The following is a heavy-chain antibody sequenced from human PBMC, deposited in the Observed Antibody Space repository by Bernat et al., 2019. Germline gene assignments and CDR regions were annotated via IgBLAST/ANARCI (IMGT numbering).Heavy chain of an antibody. J-gene: IGHJ6*02. CDR3: ARVNQSPLDYRGAYYYYGMDV. CDR1: GFTFSSYG. V-gene: IGHV3-33*01. CDR2: IWYDGSNK. D-gene: IGHD4-11*01. Sequence: QVQLVESGGGVVQPGRSLRLSCAASGFTFSSYGMHWVRQAPGKGLEWVAVIWYDGSNKYYADSVKGRFTISRDNSKNTLYLQMNSLRAEDTAVYYCARVNQSPLDYRGAYYYYGMDVWGQGTTVTVSS.